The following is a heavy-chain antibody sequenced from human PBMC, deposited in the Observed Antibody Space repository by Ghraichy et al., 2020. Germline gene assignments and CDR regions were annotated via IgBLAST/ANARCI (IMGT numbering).Heavy chain of an antibody. Sequence: SETLSLTCAVYGGSFSGYYWSWIRQPPGKGLEWIGEINHSGSTNYNPSLKSRVTISVDTSKNQFSLKLSSVTAADTAVYYCARGGRYYYGSGSRWFDPWGQGTLVTVSP. V-gene: IGHV4-34*01. CDR1: GGSFSGYY. CDR3: ARGGRYYYGSGSRWFDP. D-gene: IGHD3-10*01. CDR2: INHSGST. J-gene: IGHJ5*02.